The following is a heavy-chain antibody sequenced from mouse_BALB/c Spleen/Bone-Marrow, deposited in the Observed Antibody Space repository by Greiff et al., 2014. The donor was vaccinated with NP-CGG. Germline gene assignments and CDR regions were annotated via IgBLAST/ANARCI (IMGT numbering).Heavy chain of an antibody. CDR3: ASYVYGYYFDY. D-gene: IGHD1-1*01. Sequence: EVQLVESGAELVKPGASVKLSCIASGFNIKDTYMHWVKQRPEQGLEWIGRIDPANVNTKYDPKFQGKATITADTSSNTAYLQLSSLTSEDTAVYYCASYVYGYYFDYWGQGTTLTVSS. J-gene: IGHJ2*01. CDR2: IDPANVNT. V-gene: IGHV14-3*02. CDR1: GFNIKDTY.